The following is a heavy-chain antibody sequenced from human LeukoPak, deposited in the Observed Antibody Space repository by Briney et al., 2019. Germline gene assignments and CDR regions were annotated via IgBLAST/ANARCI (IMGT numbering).Heavy chain of an antibody. J-gene: IGHJ4*02. CDR1: GGSISSSSYY. CDR3: ARHGTRGYSYGPHPNFDY. CDR2: IYYSGST. Sequence: SQTLSLTCTVSGGSISSSSYYWGWIRQPPGKGLEWIGSIYYSGSTYYNPSLKSRVTISVDTSKNQFSLKLSSVTAADTAVYYCARHGTRGYSYGPHPNFDYWGQGTLVTVSS. V-gene: IGHV4-39*01. D-gene: IGHD5-18*01.